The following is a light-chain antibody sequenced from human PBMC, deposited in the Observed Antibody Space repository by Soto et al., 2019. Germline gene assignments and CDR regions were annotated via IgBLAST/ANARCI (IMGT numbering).Light chain of an antibody. Sequence: DIQMTQSPSSLSASVGDRVTITCRASQSISSYLNWYQQKPGKAPKLLIYAASSLQSGVPSRFSCRGSGTDFTLTISSLQPEDFATYYCQQSYSTPCFGQGPKLEIK. J-gene: IGKJ2*03. CDR1: QSISSY. V-gene: IGKV1-39*01. CDR3: QQSYSTPC. CDR2: AAS.